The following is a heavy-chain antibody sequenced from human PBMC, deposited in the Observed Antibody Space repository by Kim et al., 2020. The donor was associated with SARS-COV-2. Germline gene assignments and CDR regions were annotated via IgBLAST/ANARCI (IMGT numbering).Heavy chain of an antibody. J-gene: IGHJ4*02. Sequence: SVKVSCKASGGTFSSYAISWVRQAPGQGLEWMGGIIPIFGTANYAQKFQGRVTITADESTSTAYMELSSLRSEDTAVYYCARGDTYYYDSSGYYYFDYWGQGTLVTVSS. CDR1: GGTFSSYA. V-gene: IGHV1-69*13. D-gene: IGHD3-22*01. CDR3: ARGDTYYYDSSGYYYFDY. CDR2: IIPIFGTA.